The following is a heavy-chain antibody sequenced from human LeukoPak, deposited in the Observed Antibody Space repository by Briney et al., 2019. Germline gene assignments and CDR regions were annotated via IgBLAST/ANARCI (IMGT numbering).Heavy chain of an antibody. Sequence: ASVKVSCKASGYTFTGYYMHWVRQAPGQGLEWMGRINPNSGGTNYAQKFQGRVTMTRDTSISTAYMELSRLRSDDTAVYYCARAQTYYYDNSGYYYSDYWGQGTLVTVSS. V-gene: IGHV1-2*06. CDR1: GYTFTGYY. CDR2: INPNSGGT. D-gene: IGHD3-22*01. J-gene: IGHJ4*02. CDR3: ARAQTYYYDNSGYYYSDY.